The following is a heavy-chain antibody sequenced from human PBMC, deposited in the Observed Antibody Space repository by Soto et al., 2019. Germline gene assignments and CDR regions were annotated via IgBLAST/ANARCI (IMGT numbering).Heavy chain of an antibody. CDR1: GGTFSSYA. CDR2: VIPIFGTA. CDR3: ATVVNDAFDI. V-gene: IGHV1-69*06. D-gene: IGHD2-15*01. J-gene: IGHJ3*02. Sequence: VASVKVSCKASGGTFSSYAISWVRQAPGQGLEWMGGVIPIFGTANYAQKFQGRVTITADKSTSTAYMELSSLRSEDTAVYYCATVVNDAFDIWGQGTMVTVSS.